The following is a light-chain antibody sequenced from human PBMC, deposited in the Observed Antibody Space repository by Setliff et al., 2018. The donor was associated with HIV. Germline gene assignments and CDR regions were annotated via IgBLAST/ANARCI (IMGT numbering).Light chain of an antibody. CDR1: SSDVGGYNY. V-gene: IGLV2-14*01. J-gene: IGLJ1*01. Sequence: QSALTQPASVSGSPGQSITMSCTGTSSDVGGYNYVSWYQHHPGKVPKLMIYEVTNRPSGVSSRFSGSKSGNTASLTIFGLQAEDEADYYCSSYTNSNSYVFGTGTKVTVL. CDR3: SSYTNSNSYV. CDR2: EVT.